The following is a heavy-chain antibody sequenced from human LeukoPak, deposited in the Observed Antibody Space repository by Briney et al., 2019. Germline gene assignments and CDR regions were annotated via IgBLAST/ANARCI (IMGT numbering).Heavy chain of an antibody. CDR1: GFTFSSYD. Sequence: GGSLRLSCAATGFTFSSYDMHWVRQATGKGLEWVSAIGTAGDTYYPGSVKGRFTISRENVKNSLYLQMNSLRAGDTAVYYCARTHSSSWSYYFDYWGQGTLVTVSS. D-gene: IGHD6-13*01. J-gene: IGHJ4*02. V-gene: IGHV3-13*01. CDR2: IGTAGDT. CDR3: ARTHSSSWSYYFDY.